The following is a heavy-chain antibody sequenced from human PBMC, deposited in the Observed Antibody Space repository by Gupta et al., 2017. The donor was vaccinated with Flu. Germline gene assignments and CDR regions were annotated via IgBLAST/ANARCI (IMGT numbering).Heavy chain of an antibody. V-gene: IGHV1-69*01. CDR3: ARVGYDGSTTTRRGWFDP. CDR2: IMPIFGTA. D-gene: IGHD5-12*01. J-gene: IGHJ5*02. Sequence: QVQLVQSGAEVKKPGSSVKVSCKASGGTFSSYAISWVRQAPGQGLEWMGGIMPIFGTANDAQKLQGRVTITAEESTSTAYMELSRLRSEDTAVYYCARVGYDGSTTTRRGWFDPGGQGTRGTVSA. CDR1: GGTFSSYA.